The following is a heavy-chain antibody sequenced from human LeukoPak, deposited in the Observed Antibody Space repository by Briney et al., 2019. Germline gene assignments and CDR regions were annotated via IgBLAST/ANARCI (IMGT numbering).Heavy chain of an antibody. Sequence: ASVKVSCKASGYSFTGYYIHWVRQAPGQGPEWMGWINPSSGGTDYAQKFQGRLTMTRDTSISTAYMELSSLRSDDTAVYYCVVGTTPFYYFDSWGQGTLVTVSS. V-gene: IGHV1-2*02. CDR2: INPSSGGT. J-gene: IGHJ4*02. D-gene: IGHD1-26*01. CDR1: GYSFTGYY. CDR3: VVGTTPFYYFDS.